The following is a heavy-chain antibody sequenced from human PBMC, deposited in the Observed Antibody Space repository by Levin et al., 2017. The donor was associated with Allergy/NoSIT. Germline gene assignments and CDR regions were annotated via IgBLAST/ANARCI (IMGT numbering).Heavy chain of an antibody. D-gene: IGHD6-13*01. CDR3: ARMPIAAGGKYFEY. Sequence: QTLSLTCTFSGFSLSTSGMSVSWIRQPPGKALEWLARIDWDYDKYYSTSLNTRLTISEDSSKNQVVLTMTNMDPVDTATYYCARMPIAAGGKYFEYWGQGTLVTVSS. CDR2: IDWDYDK. V-gene: IGHV2-70*11. CDR1: GFSLSTSGMS. J-gene: IGHJ4*02.